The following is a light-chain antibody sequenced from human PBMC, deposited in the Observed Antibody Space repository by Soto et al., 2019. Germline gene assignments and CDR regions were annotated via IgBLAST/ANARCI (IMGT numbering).Light chain of an antibody. CDR3: AAWDDSRNALL. CDR2: FDD. J-gene: IGLJ2*01. CDR1: SSNIGNNA. Sequence: QSVLTQPPSVSEAPGQRVTISCSGSSSNIGNNAFNWYQQLPGKAPRLVIFFDDLLSSGVSDRFSASKSGTSASLAISGLQSEDEADYYCAAWDDSRNALLFGGGTKVTVL. V-gene: IGLV1-36*01.